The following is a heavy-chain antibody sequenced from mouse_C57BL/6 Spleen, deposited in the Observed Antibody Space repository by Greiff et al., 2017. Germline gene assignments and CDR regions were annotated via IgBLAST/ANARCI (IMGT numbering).Heavy chain of an antibody. D-gene: IGHD1-1*01. CDR3: SHYYGSSSPWYFDV. CDR1: GYSFTDYN. V-gene: IGHV1-39*01. Sequence: VQLQQSGPELVKPGASVKISCKASGYSFTDYNMNWVKQSNGKSLEWIGVINPNYGTTSYNPKFKGKATLTVDQSSSTAYMQLNSLTSEDSAVYYCSHYYGSSSPWYFDVWGTGTTVTVSS. J-gene: IGHJ1*03. CDR2: INPNYGTT.